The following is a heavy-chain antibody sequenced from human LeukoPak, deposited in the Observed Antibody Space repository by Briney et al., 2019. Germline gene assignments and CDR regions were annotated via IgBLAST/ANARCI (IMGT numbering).Heavy chain of an antibody. CDR2: IYPGDSDT. CDR1: GFSFTTYW. Sequence: GESLKISCKGPGFSFTTYWIAWVRQMPGKGLEWMGIIYPGDSDTRYSPSFQGRVTISVDNSISTAYLQWSSLKASDTAMYYCASSIDSSSFFDYWGQGTLVTVSS. CDR3: ASSIDSSSFFDY. D-gene: IGHD6-13*01. J-gene: IGHJ4*02. V-gene: IGHV5-51*01.